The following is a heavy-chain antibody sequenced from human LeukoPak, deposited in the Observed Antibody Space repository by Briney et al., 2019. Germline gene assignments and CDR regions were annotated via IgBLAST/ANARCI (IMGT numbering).Heavy chain of an antibody. J-gene: IGHJ4*02. CDR1: GGSFSGYY. CDR3: ARAPYDSGGYYDYYFDY. V-gene: IGHV4-34*01. D-gene: IGHD3-22*01. Sequence: SETLSLTCAVYGGSFSGYYWSWIRQPPRKGLEWIGEINHSGSTNYNPSLKSRVTISVDTSKNQFTLKLSSVTAADTAVYYCARAPYDSGGYYDYYFDYWGQGTLVTVSS. CDR2: INHSGST.